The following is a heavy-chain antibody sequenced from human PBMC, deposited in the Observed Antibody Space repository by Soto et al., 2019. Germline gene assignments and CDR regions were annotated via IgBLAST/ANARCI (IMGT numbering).Heavy chain of an antibody. CDR2: FDPENDET. CDR1: GYTLIEVS. V-gene: IGHV1-24*01. Sequence: ASVKVSCKVSGYTLIEVSIHWVRQTPGKGLEWMGGFDPENDETSYAQKFQGRVTLTEDTSTDTSYLELSSLRSEDTAIYYCAIAAYCSGATCYSGYNWFDPWGQGTQVTVSS. CDR3: AIAAYCSGATCYSGYNWFDP. D-gene: IGHD2-2*01. J-gene: IGHJ5*02.